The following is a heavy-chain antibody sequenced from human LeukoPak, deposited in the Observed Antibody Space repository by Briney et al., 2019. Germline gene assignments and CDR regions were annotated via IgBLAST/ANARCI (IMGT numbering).Heavy chain of an antibody. D-gene: IGHD3-22*01. J-gene: IGHJ4*02. Sequence: PGGSLRLSCAASGFTFSDYAMNWVRQAPGKGLEWVSAISGSGRSTYYADSVKGHFTISRDNSKNTLYLQMNSLRAEDTAVYYCAKDQEGDSSGYYFQNYFDYWGQGILVTVSS. CDR1: GFTFSDYA. CDR2: ISGSGRST. V-gene: IGHV3-23*01. CDR3: AKDQEGDSSGYYFQNYFDY.